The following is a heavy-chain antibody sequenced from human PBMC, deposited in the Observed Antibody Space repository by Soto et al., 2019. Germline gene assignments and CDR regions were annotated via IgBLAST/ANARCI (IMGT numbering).Heavy chain of an antibody. V-gene: IGHV3-49*04. CDR3: TRCGLRNFDWLLSFDY. J-gene: IGHJ4*02. CDR1: GFTLGDYA. D-gene: IGHD3-9*01. Sequence: GGSLRLFCTASGFTLGDYAMSWVRQAPGKGLEWVGFIRSKAYGGTTEYAASVKGRFTISRDDSKSIAYLQMNSLKTEDTAVYYCTRCGLRNFDWLLSFDYWGQGTLVTVSS. CDR2: IRSKAYGGTT.